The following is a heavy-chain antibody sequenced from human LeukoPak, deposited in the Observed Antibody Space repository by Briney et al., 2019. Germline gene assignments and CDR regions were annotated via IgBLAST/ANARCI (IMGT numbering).Heavy chain of an antibody. J-gene: IGHJ4*02. V-gene: IGHV3-7*01. Sequence: GGSLRLSCAASGFTFNNYWMTWVRQAPGKGLEWVANIKQDGSQKYYVDSVKGRFTISRDNTKNSVYLQMNSLRAGDTGVYYCARIGYSSSCTDYWGQGTLVTVSS. CDR1: GFTFNNYW. D-gene: IGHD2-2*01. CDR3: ARIGYSSSCTDY. CDR2: IKQDGSQK.